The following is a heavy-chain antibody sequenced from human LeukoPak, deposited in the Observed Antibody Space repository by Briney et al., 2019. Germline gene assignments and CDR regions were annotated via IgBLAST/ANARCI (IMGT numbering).Heavy chain of an antibody. CDR3: ARGTATYYYDSSGYFAFDY. Sequence: ASVKVSCKASGYTFTGYYMHWVRQAPGQGLEWMGWINPNSGGTNYAQKFQGRVTMTRDTSISTAYMELSRLRSDDTAVYYCARGTATYYYDSSGYFAFDYWGQGTLVTVSS. CDR1: GYTFTGYY. J-gene: IGHJ4*02. V-gene: IGHV1-2*02. D-gene: IGHD3-22*01. CDR2: INPNSGGT.